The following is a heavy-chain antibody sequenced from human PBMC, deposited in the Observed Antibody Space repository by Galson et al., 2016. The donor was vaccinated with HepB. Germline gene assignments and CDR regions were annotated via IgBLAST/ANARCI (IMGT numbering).Heavy chain of an antibody. CDR3: AKGRVRYSRSSDIDY. Sequence: SLRLSCAASGFTFSRYDMHWVRHVPGKGLEWVSAIGTAGDTYYPGSVKGRFTISRDNAKNSLYLQMNSLRAEDTALYYCAKGRVRYSRSSDIDYWGQGTLVTVAS. D-gene: IGHD6-6*01. CDR1: GFTFSRYD. V-gene: IGHV3-13*01. J-gene: IGHJ4*02. CDR2: IGTAGDT.